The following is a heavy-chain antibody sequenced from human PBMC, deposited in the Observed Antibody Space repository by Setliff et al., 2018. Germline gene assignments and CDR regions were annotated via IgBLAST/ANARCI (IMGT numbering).Heavy chain of an antibody. J-gene: IGHJ3*01. D-gene: IGHD2-15*01. CDR2: ISSYNDVT. Sequence: ASVKVSCKASGYIFKSYGISWVRQAPGQGLEWMGWISSYNDVTNYAQSFQGRVTMTTDTSKSAAYMDLRGLGSDDTAVYYCAISTLSICSGGSCPNAFDVWGQGTMVTVS. CDR3: AISTLSICSGGSCPNAFDV. V-gene: IGHV1-18*01. CDR1: GYIFKSYG.